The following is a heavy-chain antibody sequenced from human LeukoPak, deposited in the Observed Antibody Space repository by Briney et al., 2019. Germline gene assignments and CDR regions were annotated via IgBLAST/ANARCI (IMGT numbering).Heavy chain of an antibody. Sequence: GGSLRLSCAASGFTFSSYGMHWVRQAPGKGLEWVAVIWYDGSNKYYADSVKGRFTISRGNFKNTLYLQMNSLRAEDTAVYYCARDSGYYGSANYFDYWGQGTLVTVSS. CDR1: GFTFSSYG. D-gene: IGHD3-10*01. CDR3: ARDSGYYGSANYFDY. V-gene: IGHV3-33*01. J-gene: IGHJ4*02. CDR2: IWYDGSNK.